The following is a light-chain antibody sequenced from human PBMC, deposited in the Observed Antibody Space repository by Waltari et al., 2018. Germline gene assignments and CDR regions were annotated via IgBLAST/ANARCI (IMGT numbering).Light chain of an antibody. CDR1: ENINSN. Sequence: EIVMTQFPATLSVSPGERATLSCRASENINSNVAWYQQKPGQAPRLLIYRASTRASGVPARFSGSGSGTDFSLTISSLQSEDFGDYYCQQRGNWPSGYTFGQGTKLEIK. CDR2: RAS. CDR3: QQRGNWPSGYT. V-gene: IGKV3-15*01. J-gene: IGKJ2*01.